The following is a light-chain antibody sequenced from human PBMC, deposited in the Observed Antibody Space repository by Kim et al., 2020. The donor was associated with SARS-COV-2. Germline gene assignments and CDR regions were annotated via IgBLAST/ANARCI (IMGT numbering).Light chain of an antibody. V-gene: IGKV1-39*01. CDR3: QQSYTVPLI. J-gene: IGKJ3*01. Sequence: ATVGDRVTTACRLSQTSAKSLHWYQQKPGKAPRLLIWSASGLQNGVPSRFSGSGSGTDFTLTISDLQPEDFATYYCQQSYTVPLIFGPGTKVDIK. CDR1: QTSAKS. CDR2: SAS.